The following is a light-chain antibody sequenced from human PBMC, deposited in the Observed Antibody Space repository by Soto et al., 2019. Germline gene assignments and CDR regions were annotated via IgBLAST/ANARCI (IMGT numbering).Light chain of an antibody. CDR1: QSVSSN. CDR2: GAT. V-gene: IGKV3-15*01. J-gene: IGKJ3*01. CDR3: QQYNNWPRIT. Sequence: IVMTQSPATLSVSPGERATLSCRASQSVSSNLDWYQQEPGQAHRLLIYGATARATGIPARCSGSGSGTEFTLTISSMQYEDFAVYYCQQYNNWPRITFGPGTKVDIK.